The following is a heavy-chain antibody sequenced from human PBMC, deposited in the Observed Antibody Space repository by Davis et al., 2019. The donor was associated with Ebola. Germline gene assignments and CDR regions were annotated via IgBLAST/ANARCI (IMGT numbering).Heavy chain of an antibody. CDR1: GFTFSAYD. J-gene: IGHJ6*02. V-gene: IGHV3-30*18. CDR3: AKRPDSSGWYFGMDV. Sequence: PGGSLRLSCAASGFTFSAYDIHWVRQAPGKGLEWVAVISYDGTDQYFADSVKGRFTISRDNSKNTVYLQMNSLRDDDTAVYYCAKRPDSSGWYFGMDVWGQGTTVTVSS. CDR2: ISYDGTDQ. D-gene: IGHD6-13*01.